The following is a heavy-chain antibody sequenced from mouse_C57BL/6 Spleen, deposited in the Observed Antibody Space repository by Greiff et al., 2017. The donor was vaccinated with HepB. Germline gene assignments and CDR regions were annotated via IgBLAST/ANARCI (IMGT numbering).Heavy chain of an antibody. V-gene: IGHV1-54*01. CDR3: AREWDADAMDY. J-gene: IGHJ4*01. D-gene: IGHD4-1*01. Sequence: QVQLQQSGAELVRPGTSVKVSCKASGYAFTNYLIEWVKQRPGQGLEWIGVINPGSGGTNYNEKFKGKATLTADKSSSTAYMQLSSLTSEDSAVYFCAREWDADAMDYWGQGTSVTVSS. CDR2: INPGSGGT. CDR1: GYAFTNYL.